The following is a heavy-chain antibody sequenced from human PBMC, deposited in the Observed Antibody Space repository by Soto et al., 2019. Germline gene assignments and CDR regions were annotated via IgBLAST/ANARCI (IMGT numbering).Heavy chain of an antibody. CDR3: AKDRYCCSTSCYFDGMDV. Sequence: PGGSLRLACAASVFTFSSYAVIWVRQAPGKGLEWVSAISGSGGSTYYADSVKGRFTISRDNSKNTLYLQMNSLRAEDTAVYYCAKDRYCCSTSCYFDGMDVWGQGTTVTVSS. CDR1: VFTFSSYA. D-gene: IGHD2-2*01. J-gene: IGHJ6*02. V-gene: IGHV3-23*01. CDR2: ISGSGGST.